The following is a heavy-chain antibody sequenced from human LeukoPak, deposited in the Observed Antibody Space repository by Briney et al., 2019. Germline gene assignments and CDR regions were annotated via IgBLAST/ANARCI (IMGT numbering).Heavy chain of an antibody. Sequence: ASVEVSCMASGYTFTGYYMHWVRQAPGQGLEWMGWINPNSGGTNYAQKFQGRVTMTRDTSISTAYMELRSLRSDDTAVYYCARSQNYDILTGYYNRPLGYWGQGTLVTVSS. J-gene: IGHJ4*02. CDR1: GYTFTGYY. V-gene: IGHV1-2*02. CDR2: INPNSGGT. D-gene: IGHD3-9*01. CDR3: ARSQNYDILTGYYNRPLGY.